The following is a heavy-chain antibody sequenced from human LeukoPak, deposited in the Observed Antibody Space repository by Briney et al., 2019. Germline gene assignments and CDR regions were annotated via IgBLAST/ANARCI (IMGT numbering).Heavy chain of an antibody. CDR1: GFTFSNYW. CDR2: INSDGINT. CDR3: ARDLWFGESPLGY. J-gene: IGHJ4*02. Sequence: GGPLRLSCAASGFTFSNYWMHWVRQAPGKGLVWVSRINSDGINTSYADSVKGRFTISRDNAKNTLNLQMNSLRAEDTAVYYCARDLWFGESPLGYWGQGTLVTVSS. V-gene: IGHV3-74*01. D-gene: IGHD3-10*01.